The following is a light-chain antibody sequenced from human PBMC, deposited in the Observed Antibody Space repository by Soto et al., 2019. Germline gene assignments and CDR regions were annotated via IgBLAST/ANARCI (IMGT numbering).Light chain of an antibody. Sequence: EIVMTQSPATLSVSPGERATLSCRASQSVSSNLAWYQQKPGKAPKLLIYGASTMATGIPARFSGSGSGTGFTLTISSLPSEDFAVYYWQQYNNWHRTFGQGAKVEIK. CDR1: QSVSSN. V-gene: IGKV3-15*01. CDR2: GAS. J-gene: IGKJ1*01. CDR3: QQYNNWHRT.